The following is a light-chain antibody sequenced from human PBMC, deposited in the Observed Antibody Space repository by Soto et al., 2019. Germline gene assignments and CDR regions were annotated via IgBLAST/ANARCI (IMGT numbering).Light chain of an antibody. Sequence: QSALTQPASVSGSPGQSITISCTGTSSDVGGYNSVSWYQQSPGKTPKLMIYDVSNRPSGVSNRFSGSKSGNTASLTISGLQAEDEADYYCSSYTSSSTVIFGGGTKLTVL. J-gene: IGLJ2*01. CDR2: DVS. V-gene: IGLV2-14*01. CDR1: SSDVGGYNS. CDR3: SSYTSSSTVI.